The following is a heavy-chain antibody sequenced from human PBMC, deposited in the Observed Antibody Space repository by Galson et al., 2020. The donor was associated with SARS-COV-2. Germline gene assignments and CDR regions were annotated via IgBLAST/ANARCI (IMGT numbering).Heavy chain of an antibody. CDR3: ARGYSGYDLPFDY. Sequence: TGGSLRLSCAASGFTFSSYAMHWVRQAPGKGLEWVAVISYDGSNKYYADSVKGRFTISRDNSKNTLYLQMNSLRAEDTAVYYCARGYSGYDLPFDYWGQGTLVTVSS. CDR1: GFTFSSYA. J-gene: IGHJ4*02. CDR2: ISYDGSNK. D-gene: IGHD5-12*01. V-gene: IGHV3-30-3*01.